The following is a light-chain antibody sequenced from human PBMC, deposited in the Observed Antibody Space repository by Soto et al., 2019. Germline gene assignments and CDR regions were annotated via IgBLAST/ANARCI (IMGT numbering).Light chain of an antibody. CDR3: QHYGTSPLT. Sequence: EIVLTQSPGTLSLSPGERATLSCRASQSVSSSYLAWYQQKPGQAPRLLIYGASSRATGIPDRFSGSGSGTDFTLTISRLELEDFAVYYCQHYGTSPLTFGGGTKVEIK. J-gene: IGKJ4*01. CDR1: QSVSSSY. V-gene: IGKV3-20*01. CDR2: GAS.